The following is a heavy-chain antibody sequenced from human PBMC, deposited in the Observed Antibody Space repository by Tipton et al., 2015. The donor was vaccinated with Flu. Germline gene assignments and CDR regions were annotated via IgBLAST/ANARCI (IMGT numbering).Heavy chain of an antibody. CDR3: AREEEMLLIINLSQGMDV. Sequence: EGSGFTFSEYWRSWVRQAPGKGLEWVSRIHSDGSRTNYADSVKGRFTISRDNAKNTVYLQMNSLRVEDTAVYYCAREEEMLLIINLSQGMDVWGQGTTVTVSS. CDR1: GFTFSEYW. J-gene: IGHJ6*02. V-gene: IGHV3-74*01. CDR2: IHSDGSRT. D-gene: IGHD3-10*01.